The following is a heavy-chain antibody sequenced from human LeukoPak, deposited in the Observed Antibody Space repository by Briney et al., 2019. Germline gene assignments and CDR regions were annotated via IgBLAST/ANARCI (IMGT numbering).Heavy chain of an antibody. Sequence: ASVKVSCKASGYTFTSYDINWVRQASGQGLEWMGWMNPNAGNTGYAQKFQGRVTITRNTSISTVYMELSSLRSEDTAVYYCARGVGATISYYHYYIDVWGKGTTVTVSS. D-gene: IGHD1-26*01. CDR1: GYTFTSYD. V-gene: IGHV1-8*03. CDR3: ARGVGATISYYHYYIDV. J-gene: IGHJ6*03. CDR2: MNPNAGNT.